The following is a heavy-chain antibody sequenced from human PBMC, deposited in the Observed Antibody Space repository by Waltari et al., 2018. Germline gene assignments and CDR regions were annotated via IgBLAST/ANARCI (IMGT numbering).Heavy chain of an antibody. Sequence: EGQLVESGGDLVQPGGXLRLSXGASGXTFSVYDMAWVRQAPGKGLEWVCRITHKDGXYNTDYGAXVQGXFTXSRXXXKXSLYLQMXXXKNEXTAVYYCARXXYYKLDYXGQGSLVTVXS. V-gene: IGHV3-72*01. CDR2: ITHKDGXYNT. CDR3: ARXXYYKLDY. CDR1: GXTFSVYD. J-gene: IGHJ4*02. D-gene: IGHD1-26*01.